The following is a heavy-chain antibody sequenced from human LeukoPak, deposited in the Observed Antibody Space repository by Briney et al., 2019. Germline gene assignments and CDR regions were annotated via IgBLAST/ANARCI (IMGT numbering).Heavy chain of an antibody. CDR3: ARESFGGSPLGH. D-gene: IGHD2-15*01. CDR1: GGSISSYY. V-gene: IGHV4-59*01. J-gene: IGHJ4*02. CDR2: IYTSGST. Sequence: SETLSLTCTVSGGSISSYYWSWIRQPPGKGLEWIGYIYTSGSTNYNPSLKSRVTISVDTSKNQFSLKLSSVTAAYTAVYYCARESFGGSPLGHWGQGTLVTVSS.